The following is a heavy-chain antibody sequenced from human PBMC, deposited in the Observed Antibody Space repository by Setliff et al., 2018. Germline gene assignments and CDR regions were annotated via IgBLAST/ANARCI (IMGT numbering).Heavy chain of an antibody. CDR2: VNSDGSST. V-gene: IGHV3-74*01. CDR3: ATGGGQYYDR. D-gene: IGHD3-16*01. J-gene: IGHJ2*01. CDR1: GFTFVNYW. Sequence: GESLTISCAASGFTFVNYWMHWVRQAPGKGLVWVSRVNSDGSSTIYADSVKGRFTISRDNAENTLYLQMNSLRPDDTALYYCATGGGQYYDRWGRGTLVTVS.